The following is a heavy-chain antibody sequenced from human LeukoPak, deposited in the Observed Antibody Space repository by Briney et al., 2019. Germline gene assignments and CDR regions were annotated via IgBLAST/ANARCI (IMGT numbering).Heavy chain of an antibody. V-gene: IGHV1-2*02. Sequence: ASVKVSCKASGYTFTGYYMHWVRQAPGQGLEWMGWINPNSGGTNYAQKFQGRVTMTRDTSISTAYMELSRLRSDDTAVYYCARAPRIVVVITRFQHWGQGTLVTVSS. D-gene: IGHD3-22*01. J-gene: IGHJ1*01. CDR2: INPNSGGT. CDR1: GYTFTGYY. CDR3: ARAPRIVVVITRFQH.